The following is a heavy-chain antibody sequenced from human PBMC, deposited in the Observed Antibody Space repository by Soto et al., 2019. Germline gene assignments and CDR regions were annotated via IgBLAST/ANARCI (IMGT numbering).Heavy chain of an antibody. D-gene: IGHD3-22*01. CDR1: GFTFDEYA. Sequence: PGGSLRLSCAGSGFTFDEYALTWVRQAPGKGLEWVAGINWNGGSKGYADSMKGRFTISRDNAKSSLYLQMNNLRAEDTAFYFCARATQSYYDTSGYYSYVHWGQGA. J-gene: IGHJ4*02. CDR2: INWNGGSK. V-gene: IGHV3-20*04. CDR3: ARATQSYYDTSGYYSYVH.